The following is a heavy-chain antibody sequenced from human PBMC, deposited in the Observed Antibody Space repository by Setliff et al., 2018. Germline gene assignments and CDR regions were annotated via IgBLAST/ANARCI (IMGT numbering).Heavy chain of an antibody. D-gene: IGHD6-13*01. CDR1: GGSISSHY. CDR2: IFDSGNT. V-gene: IGHV4-59*11. Sequence: LSLTCTVSGGSISSHYWSWIRQPPGKGLEWIGNIFDSGNTNYNSSLKSRVTISVDTSKNQFSLKLSSVTAADSAVYYCARGPVTSGWYRFDYWGQGTLVTVSS. J-gene: IGHJ4*02. CDR3: ARGPVTSGWYRFDY.